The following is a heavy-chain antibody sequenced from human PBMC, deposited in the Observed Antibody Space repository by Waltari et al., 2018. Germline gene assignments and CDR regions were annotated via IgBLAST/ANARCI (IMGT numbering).Heavy chain of an antibody. D-gene: IGHD6-13*01. CDR3: AIDIAAAFDY. J-gene: IGHJ4*02. CDR2: IYYSGST. V-gene: IGHV4-39*07. Sequence: QVQLQESGPGLVKPSGTLSLTCAVSGGSISSSSYYWGWIRQPPGKGLEWIGSIYYSGSTYYNPSLKSRVTISVDTSKNQFSLKLSSVTAADTAVYYCAIDIAAAFDYWGQGTLVTVSS. CDR1: GGSISSSSYY.